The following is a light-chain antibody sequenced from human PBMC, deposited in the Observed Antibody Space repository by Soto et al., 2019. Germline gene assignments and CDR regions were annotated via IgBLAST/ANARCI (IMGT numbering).Light chain of an antibody. CDR1: QGISSY. CDR3: QPYYCYTRA. J-gene: IGKJ2*01. V-gene: IGKV1-8*01. CDR2: AAS. Sequence: AIRMTQSPSSFSASTGDRVTITCRASQGISSYLAWYQQKPGKAPKLLIYAASTLKSGVPSRFSGSGSGTDFTLTSSCLQYEDVSTYACQPYYCYTRAFGQGNRLEIK.